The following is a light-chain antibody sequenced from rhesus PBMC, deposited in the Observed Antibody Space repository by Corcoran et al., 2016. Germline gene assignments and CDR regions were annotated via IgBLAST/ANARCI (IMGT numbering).Light chain of an antibody. CDR1: SSDVGGYTY. CDR2: DVS. CDR3: CSYTTSSTLV. V-gene: IGLV2S7*01. Sequence: QSAPTQPPSVSGSPGQSVTISCTGTSSDVGGYTYVSWYQQHPGKAPKLMIYDVSKRPSGVSDRFSGSKSGNTASLTISGLQAEDEADYYCCSYTTSSTLVFGSGTKLTVV. J-gene: IGLJ6*01.